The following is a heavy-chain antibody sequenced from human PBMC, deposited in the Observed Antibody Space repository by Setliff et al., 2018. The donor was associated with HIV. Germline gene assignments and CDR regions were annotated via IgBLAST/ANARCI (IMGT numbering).Heavy chain of an antibody. CDR2: LSRGGDNT. CDR1: GFTVSTYS. V-gene: IGHV3-64D*09. CDR3: VKPYTGYYYDSSGYYYRNYYFDS. J-gene: IGHJ4*02. Sequence: PGGSLRLSCLVSGFTVSTYSLNWARQAPGKRPEYVAALSRGGDNTKYADSVKGRFIISRDTSKNTLYLQMSSLRPDDTAIYYCVKPYTGYYYDSSGYYYRNYYFDSWGQGTLVTVSS. D-gene: IGHD3-22*01.